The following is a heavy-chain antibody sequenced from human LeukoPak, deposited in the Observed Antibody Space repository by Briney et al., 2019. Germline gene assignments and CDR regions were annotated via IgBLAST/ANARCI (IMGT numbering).Heavy chain of an antibody. V-gene: IGHV4-30-4*08. CDR3: ARDRNWDFGSGYSVRYYYYMDV. J-gene: IGHJ6*03. CDR2: IYYSGTT. CDR1: GGSISSGDYH. Sequence: SQTLSLTCTVSGGSISSGDYHGSWIRQPPGKGLEWLGYIYYSGTTYYNPSLKSRVTISVDTSKNQFSLKLSSVTAADTAVYYCARDRNWDFGSGYSVRYYYYMDVWGKGTTVTVSS. D-gene: IGHD3-3*01.